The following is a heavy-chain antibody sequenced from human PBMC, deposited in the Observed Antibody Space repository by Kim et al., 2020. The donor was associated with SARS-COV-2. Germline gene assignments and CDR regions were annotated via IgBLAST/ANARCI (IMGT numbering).Heavy chain of an antibody. CDR1: GFTISAYW. Sequence: GGSLRLSCAASGFTISAYWMRWLRQAPGKGLESVATISQDGSQKYYVNSVRGRFTISRDNDNAKNSVDLQRSSLRPEDRAVYYCVGDRGWFDPWGQGTLVTVSS. V-gene: IGHV3-7*01. CDR2: ISQDGSQK. CDR3: VGDRGWFDP. D-gene: IGHD3-16*01. J-gene: IGHJ5*02.